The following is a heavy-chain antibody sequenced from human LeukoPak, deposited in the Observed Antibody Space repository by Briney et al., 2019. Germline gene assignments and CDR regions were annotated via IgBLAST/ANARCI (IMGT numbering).Heavy chain of an antibody. CDR3: ARSAGYQLLEGYYYSMDV. J-gene: IGHJ6*03. D-gene: IGHD2-2*01. Sequence: SETLSLTCTVSGGSISNYYWSWIRHPPGKGLEWIGYIYYSGSTNYSPSLKTRVTMSVDTSKNQFSLKLSSVTAADTAVYYCARSAGYQLLEGYYYSMDVWGKGTTVTVSS. V-gene: IGHV4-59*01. CDR1: GGSISNYY. CDR2: IYYSGST.